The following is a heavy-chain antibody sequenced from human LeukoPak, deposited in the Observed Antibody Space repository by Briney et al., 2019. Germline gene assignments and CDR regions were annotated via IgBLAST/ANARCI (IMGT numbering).Heavy chain of an antibody. Sequence: SETLSLTCAVYGGSFSGYYWSWIRQPPGKGLEWIGEISHSGSTNYNPSLKSRVTISVDTSKNQFSLKLSSVTAADTAVYYCARDIVVVSWGQGTLVTVSS. CDR3: ARDIVVVS. V-gene: IGHV4-34*01. D-gene: IGHD2-2*01. CDR2: ISHSGST. J-gene: IGHJ5*02. CDR1: GGSFSGYY.